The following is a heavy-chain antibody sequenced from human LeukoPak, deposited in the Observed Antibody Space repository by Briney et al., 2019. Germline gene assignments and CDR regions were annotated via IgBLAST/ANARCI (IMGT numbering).Heavy chain of an antibody. Sequence: GSSVKVSCKASGGTFSSYAISWVRQAPGQGLEWMGRIIPIFGTANHAQKFQGRVTITTDESTSTTYMELSSLRSEDTAVYYCARELGIADRAFDIWGQGTMVTVSS. J-gene: IGHJ3*02. D-gene: IGHD6-13*01. CDR1: GGTFSSYA. CDR2: IIPIFGTA. CDR3: ARELGIADRAFDI. V-gene: IGHV1-69*05.